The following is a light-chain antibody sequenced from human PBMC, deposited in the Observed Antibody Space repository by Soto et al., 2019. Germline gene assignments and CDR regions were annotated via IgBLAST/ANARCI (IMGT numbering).Light chain of an antibody. V-gene: IGLV9-49*01. J-gene: IGLJ1*01. CDR1: SGYSNYK. CDR3: GADHGSWSNFTYV. CDR2: VGTGGIVG. Sequence: QLVLTQPPSASASLGASVTLTCTLSSGYSNYKVDWYQQRPGKGPRFVMRVGTGGIVGSKGDGIPDRFSVLGSGLNRYLTIKNIQEEDESDYHCGADHGSWSNFTYVFGTGTKVTVL.